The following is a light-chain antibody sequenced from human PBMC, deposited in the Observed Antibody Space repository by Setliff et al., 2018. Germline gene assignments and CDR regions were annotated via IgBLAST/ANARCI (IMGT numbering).Light chain of an antibody. V-gene: IGLV1-44*01. CDR3: GSWDDSLNGPV. CDR2: RDN. CDR1: NSNIGSNS. Sequence: QSALTQTPSASGTPGQRVAISCSGSNSNIGSNSVSWFQQLPGTAPNLLIYRDNQRPSGVPDRFSGSRSGTSASLAISGLQSEDEADYYCGSWDDSLNGPVFGGGTKVTVL. J-gene: IGLJ2*01.